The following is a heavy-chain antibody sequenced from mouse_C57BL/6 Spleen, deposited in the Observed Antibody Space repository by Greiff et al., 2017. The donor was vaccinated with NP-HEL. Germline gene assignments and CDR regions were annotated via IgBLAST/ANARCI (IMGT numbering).Heavy chain of an antibody. D-gene: IGHD3-2*02. CDR1: GYAFSSYW. V-gene: IGHV1-80*01. CDR2: IYPGDGDT. CDR3: ARSGGSYLYYFDY. J-gene: IGHJ2*01. Sequence: VQLVESGAELVKPGASVKISCKASGYAFSSYWMNWVKQRPGKGLEWIGQIYPGDGDTNYNGKFKGQATLTADKSSSTAYMQLSSLTSADSAVYFCARSGGSYLYYFDYWGQGTTLTVSS.